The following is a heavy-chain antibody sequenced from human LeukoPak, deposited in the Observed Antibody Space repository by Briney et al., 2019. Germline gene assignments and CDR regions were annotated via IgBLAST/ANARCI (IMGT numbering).Heavy chain of an antibody. CDR3: ARDPAIAVAGKGYFLH. V-gene: IGHV1-2*02. Sequence: ASVKVSCKASGYTFTGYYMHWVRQAPGQGLEWMGWINPNSGGTNYAQKLQGRVTMTTDTSTSTAYMELRSLRSDDTAVYYCARDPAIAVAGKGYFLHWGQGTLVTVSS. CDR2: INPNSGGT. CDR1: GYTFTGYY. D-gene: IGHD6-19*01. J-gene: IGHJ1*01.